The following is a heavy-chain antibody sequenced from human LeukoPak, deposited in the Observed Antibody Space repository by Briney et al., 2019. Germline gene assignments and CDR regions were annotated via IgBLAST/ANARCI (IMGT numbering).Heavy chain of an antibody. J-gene: IGHJ4*02. V-gene: IGHV1-8*01. CDR3: ARGRRHNVAAFGVCDY. CDR2: MNPNSGNT. CDR1: GYTFTSYD. D-gene: IGHD3-3*01. Sequence: GASVKVSCKASGYTFTSYDINWVRQATGQGLEWMGWMNPNSGNTGYAQKFQGRVTMTRNTSISTAYMELSSLRSEDTAVYYCARGRRHNVAAFGVCDYWGQGTLVTVSS.